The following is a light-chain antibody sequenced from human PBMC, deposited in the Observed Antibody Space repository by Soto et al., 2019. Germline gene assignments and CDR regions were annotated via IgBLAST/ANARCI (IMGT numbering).Light chain of an antibody. Sequence: DIQMTQSPSTLSASLGDSVTITCRASQNINNWIAWYQQKPGQAPKFLIYDASTLESGVPSRFSGSGFGTEFSLTISSLQPDDFGSYYCQHMRTFGQGTKVDIK. V-gene: IGKV1-5*01. J-gene: IGKJ1*01. CDR3: QHMRT. CDR1: QNINNW. CDR2: DAS.